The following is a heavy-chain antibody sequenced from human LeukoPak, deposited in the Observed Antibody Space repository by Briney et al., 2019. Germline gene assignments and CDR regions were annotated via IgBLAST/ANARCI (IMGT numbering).Heavy chain of an antibody. V-gene: IGHV3-7*01. CDR1: GFTFSSYW. CDR2: IKQDGSEK. Sequence: PGGSLRLSCAASGFTFSSYWMSWVRQAPGKGLEWVANIKQDGSEKYYVDSVKGRFTISRDNAKNSLYLQMNSLRAEDTAVYYCARDRYCSSTSCYWFDPWGQGTLVTVSS. CDR3: ARDRYCSSTSCYWFDP. J-gene: IGHJ5*02. D-gene: IGHD2-2*01.